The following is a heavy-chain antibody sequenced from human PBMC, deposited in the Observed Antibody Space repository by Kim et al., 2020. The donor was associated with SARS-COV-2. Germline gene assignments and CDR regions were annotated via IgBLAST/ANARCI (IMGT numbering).Heavy chain of an antibody. J-gene: IGHJ4*02. CDR3: AKDFLFGDYTTYFDY. D-gene: IGHD3-16*01. Sequence: AESGQGRFTISRDNSRNTLYLQMDSLRPEDTAVYYCAKDFLFGDYTTYFDYWGQGTLVSVSS. V-gene: IGHV3-30*02.